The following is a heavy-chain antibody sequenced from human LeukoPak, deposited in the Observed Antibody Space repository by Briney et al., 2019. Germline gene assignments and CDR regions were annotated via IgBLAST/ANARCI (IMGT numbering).Heavy chain of an antibody. CDR1: GFTFSSYS. CDR2: ISSSSSTI. J-gene: IGHJ3*02. CDR3: ARVGQGDAFDI. Sequence: GGSLRLSCVGSGFTFSSYSMNWVRQAPGKGLEWVSYISSSSSTIYYADSVKGRFTISRDNSKNTLYLQMNSLRAEDTAVYYCARVGQGDAFDIWGQGTMVTVSS. V-gene: IGHV3-48*01.